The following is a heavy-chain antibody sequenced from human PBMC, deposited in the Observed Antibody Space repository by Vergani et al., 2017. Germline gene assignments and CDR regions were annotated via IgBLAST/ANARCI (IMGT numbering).Heavy chain of an antibody. CDR3: ARLDYNWFDP. Sequence: QVQLVQSGAEVKKPGASVKVSCKASGYTFTSYDINWVRQATGQGLEWMGWMNPNSGNTGYAQKFQGRVTMTTDTSTSTAYMELRSLRSDDTAVYYCARLDYNWFDPWGQGTLVTVSS. CDR2: MNPNSGNT. J-gene: IGHJ5*02. V-gene: IGHV1-8*01. CDR1: GYTFTSYD.